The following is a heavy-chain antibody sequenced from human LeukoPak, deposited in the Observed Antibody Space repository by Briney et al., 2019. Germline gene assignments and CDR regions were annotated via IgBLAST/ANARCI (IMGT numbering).Heavy chain of an antibody. Sequence: GGSLRLSCAASGFTFSSFWMNWVRQAPGKGLEWVSAISNNGGYTYYADSVQGRFTISRDNSKSTLCLQMNSLRAEDTAVYYCAKQLGYCSDGSCYFPYWGQGTLVTVSS. V-gene: IGHV3-23*01. CDR1: GFTFSSFW. D-gene: IGHD2-15*01. J-gene: IGHJ4*02. CDR3: AKQLGYCSDGSCYFPY. CDR2: ISNNGGYT.